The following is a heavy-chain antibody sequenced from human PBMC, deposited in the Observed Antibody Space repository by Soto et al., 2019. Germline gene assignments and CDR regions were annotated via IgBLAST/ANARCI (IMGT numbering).Heavy chain of an antibody. V-gene: IGHV3-30-3*01. Sequence: QVQLVESGGGVVQPGRSLRLSCAASGFTFSSYAMHWVRQAPGKGLEWVAVISYDGSNKYYADSVKGRFTISRDNXKXXLYLQMNSLRAEDTAVYYCARAGAKYSRDRYGMDVWGQGTTVTVSS. J-gene: IGHJ6*02. CDR1: GFTFSSYA. D-gene: IGHD6-13*01. CDR3: ARAGAKYSRDRYGMDV. CDR2: ISYDGSNK.